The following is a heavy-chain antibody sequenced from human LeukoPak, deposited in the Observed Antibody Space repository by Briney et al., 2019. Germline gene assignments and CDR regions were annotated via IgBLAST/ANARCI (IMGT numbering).Heavy chain of an antibody. J-gene: IGHJ4*02. V-gene: IGHV4-59*04. D-gene: IGHD3-10*01. Sequence: SETLSLTCTVSGGSISSYYWSWIRQPPGKGLEWIGYIYYSGSTYYNPSLKSRVTISVDTSKNQFSLKLSSVTAADTAVYYCARLGFGANWGQGTLVTVSS. CDR2: IYYSGST. CDR1: GGSISSYY. CDR3: ARLGFGAN.